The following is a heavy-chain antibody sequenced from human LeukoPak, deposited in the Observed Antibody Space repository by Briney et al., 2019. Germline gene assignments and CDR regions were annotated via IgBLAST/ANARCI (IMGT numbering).Heavy chain of an antibody. CDR1: GYTFTSYG. Sequence: ASVKVSCKASGYTFTSYGISWVRQAPGRGLEWMGWISAYNGNTNYAQKLQGRVTMTTDTSTSTAYMELRSLRSDDTAVYYCARDQVERNWNYLYWFDPWGQGTLVTVSS. V-gene: IGHV1-18*01. D-gene: IGHD1-7*01. CDR2: ISAYNGNT. CDR3: ARDQVERNWNYLYWFDP. J-gene: IGHJ5*02.